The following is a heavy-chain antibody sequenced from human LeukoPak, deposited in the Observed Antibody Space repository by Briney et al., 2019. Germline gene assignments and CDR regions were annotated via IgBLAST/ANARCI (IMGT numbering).Heavy chain of an antibody. Sequence: ASVKVSCKASGGTFSSYAISWVRQAPGQGLEWMGGIIPIFGTASYARKFPGRVTITTDESTSTAYMELSSLRSEDTAVYYCARPSKTGTTSFPSSWYYYYMDVWGKGTTVTVSS. D-gene: IGHD1-7*01. CDR1: GGTFSSYA. CDR2: IIPIFGTA. J-gene: IGHJ6*03. V-gene: IGHV1-69*05. CDR3: ARPSKTGTTSFPSSWYYYYMDV.